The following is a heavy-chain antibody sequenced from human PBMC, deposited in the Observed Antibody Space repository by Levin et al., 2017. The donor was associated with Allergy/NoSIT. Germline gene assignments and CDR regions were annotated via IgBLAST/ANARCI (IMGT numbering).Heavy chain of an antibody. CDR3: AKSYFEYYYDSSGYYSGY. CDR1: GGTFSTSA. J-gene: IGHJ4*02. V-gene: IGHV1-69*13. CDR2: IIPIFVTA. Sequence: SVKVSCKASGGTFSTSAFNWVRQAPGQGLEWMGGIIPIFVTAHYAQKFQGRLTITADESTSTAYMELSSLRSEDTAVYYCAKSYFEYYYDSSGYYSGYWGQGTLVTVSS. D-gene: IGHD3-22*01.